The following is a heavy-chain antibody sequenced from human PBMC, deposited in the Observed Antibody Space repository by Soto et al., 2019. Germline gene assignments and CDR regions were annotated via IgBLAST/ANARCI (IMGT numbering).Heavy chain of an antibody. V-gene: IGHV1-18*04. CDR2: ISAYNGNT. J-gene: IGHJ6*02. D-gene: IGHD3-3*01. CDR3: ARVAADSYDFWSGCVPWGPLYYCMDV. CDR1: GYTFTSYG. Sequence: ASVKVSCKASGYTFTSYGISWVRQAPGQGLEWMGWISAYNGNTNYAQKLQGRATMTTDTSTSTAYMELRSLRSDDTAVYYCARVAADSYDFWSGCVPWGPLYYCMDVWGQGTTVTVSS.